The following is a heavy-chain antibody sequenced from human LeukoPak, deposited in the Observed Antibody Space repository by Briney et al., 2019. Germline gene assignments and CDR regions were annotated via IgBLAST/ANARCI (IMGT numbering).Heavy chain of an antibody. CDR1: GFTFSSYG. D-gene: IGHD6-13*01. Sequence: PGGSLRLSCAASGFTFSSYGMHWVRQAPGKGLEWVAVIWYDGSNKYYADSVKGRFTISRDNSKNTLYLQMNSLRAEDTAVYYCAKDAGSSWYGYYYYYMDVWGKGTTVTVSS. CDR3: AKDAGSSWYGYYYYYMDV. J-gene: IGHJ6*03. CDR2: IWYDGSNK. V-gene: IGHV3-33*06.